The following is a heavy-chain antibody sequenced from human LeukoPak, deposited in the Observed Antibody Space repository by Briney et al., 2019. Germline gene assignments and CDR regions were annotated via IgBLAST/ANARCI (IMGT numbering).Heavy chain of an antibody. CDR3: TLYNF. D-gene: IGHD3/OR15-3a*01. CDR1: GYTFTNHE. CDR2: INGGNGDT. Sequence: ASVKVSCKASGYTFTNHEMHWVRQAPGQSLEWMGGINGGNGDTKYPQEFQGRVTISRDTSANTAYMELSNLRSEDMGVYYCTLYNFWGQGTLVTVSS. V-gene: IGHV1-3*03. J-gene: IGHJ4*02.